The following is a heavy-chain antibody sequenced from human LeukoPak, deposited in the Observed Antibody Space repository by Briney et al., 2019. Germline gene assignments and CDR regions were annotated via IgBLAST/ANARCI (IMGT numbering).Heavy chain of an antibody. V-gene: IGHV1-8*01. J-gene: IGHJ4*02. CDR2: MNPNSGNT. CDR1: GYIFTNYD. CDR3: ARDGDYYGSGNFDY. D-gene: IGHD3-10*01. Sequence: ASVKVSCKASGYIFTNYDINWVRQATGQGLEWMGWMNPNSGNTGCAQKFQGRVTITRDTSISTAYMELSSLRSEDAAVYYCARDGDYYGSGNFDYWGQGTLVTVSS.